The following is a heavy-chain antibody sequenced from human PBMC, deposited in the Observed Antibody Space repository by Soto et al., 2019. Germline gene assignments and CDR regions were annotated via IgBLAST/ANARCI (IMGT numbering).Heavy chain of an antibody. J-gene: IGHJ5*02. CDR1: SGSISSTIYS. Sequence: SETLSLTCTVSSGSISSTIYSWDWIRQPPGKGLEWIGSIFYSGSTYYNPSLKSRVTISVDTSKNQFSLTLTSVTAADTAVYYCARHGDSYGSETYYNSSNCFDPWGQGTLVTVSS. D-gene: IGHD3-10*01. CDR3: ARHGDSYGSETYYNSSNCFDP. CDR2: IFYSGST. V-gene: IGHV4-39*01.